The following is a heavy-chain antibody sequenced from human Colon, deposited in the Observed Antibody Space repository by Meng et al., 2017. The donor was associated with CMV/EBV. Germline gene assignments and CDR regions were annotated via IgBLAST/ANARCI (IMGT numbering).Heavy chain of an antibody. CDR1: GGTFSSYT. D-gene: IGHD2-2*01. CDR2: INPNSGGT. CDR3: ARYCSSTSCYHYYYYGMDV. Sequence: ASVKVSCKASGGTFSSYTISWVRQAPGQGLEWMGWINPNSGGTNYAQKFQGRVTMTRDTSISTAYMELSRLRSDDTAVYYCARYCSSTSCYHYYYYGMDVWGQGTTVTVSS. J-gene: IGHJ6*02. V-gene: IGHV1-2*02.